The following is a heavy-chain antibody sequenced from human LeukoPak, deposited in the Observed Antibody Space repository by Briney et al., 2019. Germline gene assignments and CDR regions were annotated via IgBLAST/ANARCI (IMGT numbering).Heavy chain of an antibody. D-gene: IGHD6-13*01. CDR3: ARGDGSWYY. CDR1: GFTFSNAW. V-gene: IGHV3-15*01. J-gene: IGHJ4*02. CDR2: IKNKSDGGTT. Sequence: GGSLRLSCAASGFTFSNAWMTWVRQAPGKGLEWVGRIKNKSDGGTTDYAAPVKGRFTISRDNAKNSLYLQMNSLRAEDTAVYYCARGDGSWYYWGQGTLVTVSS.